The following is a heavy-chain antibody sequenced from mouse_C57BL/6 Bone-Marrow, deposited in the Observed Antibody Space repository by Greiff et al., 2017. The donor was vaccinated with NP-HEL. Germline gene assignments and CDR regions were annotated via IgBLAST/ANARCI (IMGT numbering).Heavy chain of an antibody. Sequence: EVQLQQSGPELVKPGASVKISCKASGYSFTGYYMNWVKQSPEKSLEWIGEINPSTGGTTYNQKFKAKATLTVDKSSSTAYMQLKSLTSEDSAVYYCAREVTDWFAYWGQGTLVTVSA. CDR3: AREVTDWFAY. V-gene: IGHV1-42*01. D-gene: IGHD2-2*01. CDR1: GYSFTGYY. CDR2: INPSTGGT. J-gene: IGHJ3*01.